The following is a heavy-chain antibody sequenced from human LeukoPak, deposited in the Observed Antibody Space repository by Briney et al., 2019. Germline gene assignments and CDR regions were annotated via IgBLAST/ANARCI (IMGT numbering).Heavy chain of an antibody. J-gene: IGHJ4*02. CDR2: INHSGST. CDR3: ARVHSSSWQPLYYFDY. D-gene: IGHD6-13*01. Sequence: SETLSLTCAVYGGSFSGYYWSWIRQPPGEGLEWIGEINHSGSTNYNPSLKSRVTIPVDTSKNQFSLKLSSVTAADTAVYYCARVHSSSWQPLYYFDYWGQGTLVTVSS. V-gene: IGHV4-34*01. CDR1: GGSFSGYY.